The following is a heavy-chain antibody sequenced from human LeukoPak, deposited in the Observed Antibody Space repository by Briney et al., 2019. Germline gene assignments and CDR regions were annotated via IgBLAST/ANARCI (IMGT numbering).Heavy chain of an antibody. CDR3: TTVGWDYYSMDV. V-gene: IGHV3-15*01. CDR1: GFTFSNAW. CDR2: IKSKTDGGTT. J-gene: IGHJ6*03. D-gene: IGHD5-24*01. Sequence: KTGGTLRLSCAASGFTFSNAWMSWVRQAPGKGLEWVGRIKSKTDGGTTNYAAPVKGRFTISRDDSKNTLYLQMNSLKTEHTAVYYCTTVGWDYYSMDVWGKGTTVTVSS.